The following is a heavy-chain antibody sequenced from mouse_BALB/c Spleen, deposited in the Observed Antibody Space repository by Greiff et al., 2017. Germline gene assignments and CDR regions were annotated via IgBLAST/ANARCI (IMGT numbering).Heavy chain of an antibody. J-gene: IGHJ4*01. CDR1: GFSLSRYS. Sequence: VQLKESGPGLVAPSQSLSITCTVSGFSLSRYSVHWVRQPPGKGLEWLGMIWGGGSTDYNSALKSRLSISKDNSKSQVFLKMNSLQTDDTAMYYCATPFYGSSPYAMDYWGQGTSVTVSS. CDR3: ATPFYGSSPYAMDY. D-gene: IGHD1-1*01. V-gene: IGHV2-6-4*01. CDR2: IWGGGST.